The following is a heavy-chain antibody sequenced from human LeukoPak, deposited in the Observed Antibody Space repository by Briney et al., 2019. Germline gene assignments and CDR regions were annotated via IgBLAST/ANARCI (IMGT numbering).Heavy chain of an antibody. CDR1: GFTFSSYS. J-gene: IGHJ5*02. D-gene: IGHD1-26*01. CDR3: ARGSEWELLSCDH. CDR2: ISTSSSHM. Sequence: GGSLRLSCAASGFTFSSYSMNWVRQAPGKGLELVSSISTSSSHMYYADSVKGRFTISRNNARNSLYLQMNSLRAEDTAVYYCARGSEWELLSCDHWGQGTLVTVSS. V-gene: IGHV3-21*01.